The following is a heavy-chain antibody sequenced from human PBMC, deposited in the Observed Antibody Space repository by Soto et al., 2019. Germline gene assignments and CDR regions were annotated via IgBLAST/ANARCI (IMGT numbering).Heavy chain of an antibody. D-gene: IGHD3-3*01. J-gene: IGHJ4*02. CDR2: ISGSGGST. V-gene: IGHV3-23*01. Sequence: GSLRLSCSASSFPFIRYARSCVAQAPGKGLEWVSAISGSGGSTYYADSVKGRFTISRDNSKNTLYLQMNSLRAEDTAVYDCAKDEGGVIIRYYFDYWGQGNLVTLS. CDR3: AKDEGGVIIRYYFDY. CDR1: SFPFIRYA.